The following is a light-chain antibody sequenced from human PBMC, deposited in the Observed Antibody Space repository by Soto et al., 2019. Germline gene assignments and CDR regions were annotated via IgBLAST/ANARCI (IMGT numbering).Light chain of an antibody. CDR1: SSVVGGYNY. CDR3: CSYAGSYTPRV. J-gene: IGLJ2*01. CDR2: DVS. Sequence: QSVLTQPRSVSGSPGQSVTISCTGTSSVVGGYNYVSWYQQHPGKAPKLMIYDVSKRPSGVPDRFSGSKSGNTASLTISGLQAEDEADYYCCSYAGSYTPRVFAGGTKVTVL. V-gene: IGLV2-11*01.